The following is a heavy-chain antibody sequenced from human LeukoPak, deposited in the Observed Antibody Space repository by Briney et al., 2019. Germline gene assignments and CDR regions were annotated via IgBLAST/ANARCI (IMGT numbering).Heavy chain of an antibody. V-gene: IGHV3-33*06. CDR2: IWYDGSNK. CDR3: AKGYYHDSRGYYYGVDYFDY. CDR1: GFTFSSYG. Sequence: PGGSLRLSCAASGFTFSSYGMHWVRQAPGKGLEWVAVIWYDGSNKYYADSVKGRFTISRDNSKNTLYLQMNSLRAEDTAMYYCAKGYYHDSRGYYYGVDYFDYWGQGTLVTVSS. D-gene: IGHD3-22*01. J-gene: IGHJ4*02.